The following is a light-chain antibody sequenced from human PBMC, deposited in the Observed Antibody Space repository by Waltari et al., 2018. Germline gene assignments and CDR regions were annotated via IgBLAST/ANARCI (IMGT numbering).Light chain of an antibody. V-gene: IGLV2-23*02. CDR1: SSDVGNYNL. J-gene: IGLJ1*01. CDR2: EVT. Sequence: QSGLTQPASVSGSPGQSITISCTGTSSDVGNYNLVSWYQQYPGKAPKLMVYEVTRRSSGVADRFSGCKSGNTASLTSYGLQSDDEADYYCCSYAGLGIYVFGTGTKVTVL. CDR3: CSYAGLGIYV.